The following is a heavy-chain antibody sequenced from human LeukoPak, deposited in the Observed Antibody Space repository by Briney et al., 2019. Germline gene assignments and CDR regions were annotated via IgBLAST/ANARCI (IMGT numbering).Heavy chain of an antibody. V-gene: IGHV3-23*01. CDR2: INYSGGTT. Sequence: GGSLRLSCAASGFSFGTSSMTWVRQAPGRGLVWVSIINYSGGTTYYADSVKGRFTISRDNSKSTLYLQMNSLRAEDTAVYYCAKERLTTTAFDYWGQGTLVTVSS. CDR1: GFSFGTSS. D-gene: IGHD1-26*01. CDR3: AKERLTTTAFDY. J-gene: IGHJ4*02.